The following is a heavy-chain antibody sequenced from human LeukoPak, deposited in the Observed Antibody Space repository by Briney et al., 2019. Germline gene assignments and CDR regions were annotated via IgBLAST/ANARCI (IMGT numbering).Heavy chain of an antibody. CDR3: ARKVPDYYMDV. V-gene: IGHV4-4*07. Sequence: SETLSLTRTVSGGSISSYYWSWIRQPAGKGLEWIGLIYTSGSTSYNPSLMSRVTLSVDTSKNQFSLKLSSATAADTAVYYCARKVPDYYMDVWGKGTTVTVSS. CDR2: IYTSGST. D-gene: IGHD2-2*01. J-gene: IGHJ6*03. CDR1: GGSISSYY.